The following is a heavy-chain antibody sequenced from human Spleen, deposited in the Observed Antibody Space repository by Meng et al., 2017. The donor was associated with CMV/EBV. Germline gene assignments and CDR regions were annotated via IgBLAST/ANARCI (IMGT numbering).Heavy chain of an antibody. CDR1: GGTFSSYA. V-gene: IGHV1-69*10. CDR3: ARALAAAGTYYFDY. CDR2: IIAILGIA. J-gene: IGHJ4*02. D-gene: IGHD6-13*01. Sequence: SGGTFSSYAISWVRHAPGQGLEWMGGIIAILGIANYAQKFQGRVTITADKSTSTAYMELSSLRSEDTAVYYCARALAAAGTYYFDYWGQGTLVTVSS.